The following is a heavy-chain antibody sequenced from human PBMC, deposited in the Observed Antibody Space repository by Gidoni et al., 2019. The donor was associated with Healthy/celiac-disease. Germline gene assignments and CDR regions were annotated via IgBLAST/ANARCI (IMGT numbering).Heavy chain of an antibody. CDR3: TRHGYSGSRTVEDY. CDR2: IRRKANSYAT. J-gene: IGHJ4*02. V-gene: IGHV3-73*02. CDR1: GFTFSCSA. Sequence: EVQLVESGGGLVQPGGSLKLSLAASGFTFSCSAMHWVRQASGKGLEWGGRIRRKANSYATAYAAAVKGRFTISRDDSKNTEYLQRNSLKTEDTAVYYCTRHGYSGSRTVEDYWGQGTLVTVSS. D-gene: IGHD1-26*01.